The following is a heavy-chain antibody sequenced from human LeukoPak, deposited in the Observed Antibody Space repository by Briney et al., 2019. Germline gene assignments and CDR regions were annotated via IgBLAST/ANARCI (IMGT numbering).Heavy chain of an antibody. V-gene: IGHV4-34*01. D-gene: IGHD3-22*01. CDR1: GGSFSGYY. J-gene: IGHJ4*02. CDR2: INHSGST. CDR3: ARGYYSSGYYYSPFDY. Sequence: SSETLSLTCAVYGGSFSGYYWSWIRQPPGKGLEWIGEINHSGSTNYNPSLKSRVTIPVDTSKNQFSLKLSSVTAADTAVYYCARGYYSSGYYYSPFDYWGQGTLVTVSS.